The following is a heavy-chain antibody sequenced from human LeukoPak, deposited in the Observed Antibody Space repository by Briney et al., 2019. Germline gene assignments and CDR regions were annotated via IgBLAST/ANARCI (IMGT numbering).Heavy chain of an antibody. J-gene: IGHJ4*02. CDR3: VKGITAMVPFFDY. CDR2: ITSNGGST. D-gene: IGHD5-18*01. Sequence: GGSLRLSCSASGFTFSRYAMHWVRQAPGKGLEYVSAITSNGGSTYYADSVKGRFTISRDNSKNTLYLQMSSVRAEDTAVYYCVKGITAMVPFFDYRGQGTLVTVSS. CDR1: GFTFSRYA. V-gene: IGHV3-64D*06.